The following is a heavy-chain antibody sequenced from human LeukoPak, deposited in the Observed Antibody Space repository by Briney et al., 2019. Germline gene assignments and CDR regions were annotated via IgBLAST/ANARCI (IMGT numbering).Heavy chain of an antibody. J-gene: IGHJ4*02. D-gene: IGHD6-6*01. V-gene: IGHV5-51*01. Sequence: GESLKLSCKGSGYTFTTYWIGWVRQMPGKGLEWMGLIYPGDSDSRYSPSFQGQVTISVDKSISTAYPQWSSLKASDTAMYYCARGGYSTSSHFDYWGQGTLVSVSS. CDR1: GYTFTTYW. CDR3: ARGGYSTSSHFDY. CDR2: IYPGDSDS.